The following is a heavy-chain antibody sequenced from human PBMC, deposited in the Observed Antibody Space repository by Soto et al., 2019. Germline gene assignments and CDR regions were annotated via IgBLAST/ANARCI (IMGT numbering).Heavy chain of an antibody. J-gene: IGHJ6*02. Sequence: PGGSLRLSCAASGFTFSSYAMSWVRQAPGKGLEWVSAISGSGGSTYYADSVKGRFTISRDNSKNTLYLQMNSLRAEDTAVYYCAKDVVRGLGPYYYYGMDVWGQGTTVTVSS. V-gene: IGHV3-23*01. CDR3: AKDVVRGLGPYYYYGMDV. CDR2: ISGSGGST. D-gene: IGHD3-10*01. CDR1: GFTFSSYA.